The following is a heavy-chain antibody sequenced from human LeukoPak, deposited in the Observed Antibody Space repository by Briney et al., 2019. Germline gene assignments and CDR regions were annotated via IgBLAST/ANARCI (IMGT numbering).Heavy chain of an antibody. D-gene: IGHD3-22*01. CDR1: GYTFTGYY. J-gene: IGHJ4*02. V-gene: IGHV1-2*02. CDR3: AREPYDDSSGYPFGY. Sequence: ASVKVSCKASGYTFTGYYMHWVRQAPGQGLEWMGWINPNSGGTNYAQKFQGRVTMTRDTSISTAYMELSRLRSDDTAVYYCAREPYDDSSGYPFGYWGQGTLVTVSS. CDR2: INPNSGGT.